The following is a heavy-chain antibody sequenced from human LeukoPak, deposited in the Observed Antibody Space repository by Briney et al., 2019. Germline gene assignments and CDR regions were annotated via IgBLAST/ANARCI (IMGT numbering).Heavy chain of an antibody. Sequence: PGGSLRLSCAASGFTFSSYWMSWVRQAPGKGLEWVANIKQDGSEKYYVDSVKGRFTISRDNAKNSLYLQMNSLRAEDTAVYYCARGLAVTTWAGERYYFDYWGQGTLVTVSS. CDR3: ARGLAVTTWAGERYYFDY. CDR2: IKQDGSEK. D-gene: IGHD4-17*01. V-gene: IGHV3-7*03. J-gene: IGHJ4*02. CDR1: GFTFSSYW.